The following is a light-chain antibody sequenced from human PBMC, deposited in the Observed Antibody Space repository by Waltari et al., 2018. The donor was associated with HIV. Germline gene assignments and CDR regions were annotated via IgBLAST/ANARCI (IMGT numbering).Light chain of an antibody. J-gene: IGKJ1*01. V-gene: IGKV4-1*01. CDR3: QQFYKIPWT. CDR2: WSS. Sequence: DIVMTQSRGFLSVAAAGRATIKCKATMSVLYEANSKNYLAWNQQKPGQPPKLLLSWSSTRESGVSARFSGSGSGTDFTLTINNVESDDAAIYFCQQFYKIPWTFGQGTKVEI. CDR1: MSVLYEANSKNY.